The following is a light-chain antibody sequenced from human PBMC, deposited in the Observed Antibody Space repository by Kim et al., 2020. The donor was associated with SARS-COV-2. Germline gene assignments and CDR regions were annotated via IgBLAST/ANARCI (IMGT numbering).Light chain of an antibody. CDR3: QVWDSSSDHLWV. CDR1: NIGSKS. J-gene: IGLJ3*02. V-gene: IGLV3-21*04. CDR2: YDS. Sequence: PGEPARITCRGNNIGSKSVNWYQQKPGQAPVLVIYYDSDRPSGIPERFSGSNSGNTATLTISRVEAGDEADYYCQVWDSSSDHLWVFGGGTQLTVL.